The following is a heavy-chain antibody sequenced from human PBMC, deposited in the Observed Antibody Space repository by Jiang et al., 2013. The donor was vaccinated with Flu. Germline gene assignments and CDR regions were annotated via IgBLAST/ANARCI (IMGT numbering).Heavy chain of an antibody. CDR1: GYTFTNYH. V-gene: IGHV1-46*01. D-gene: IGHD3-3*02. J-gene: IGHJ5*02. CDR2: VHPRTGET. CDR3: DESIWLLGHPTP. Sequence: SVRVSCEASGYTFTNYHMHWVRQAPEEGPEWMGIVHPRTGETTYARRFQGRVTITADTSTNTVYMDLSSLTSDDTATYYCDESIWLLGHPTPWGQGTLVTVSS.